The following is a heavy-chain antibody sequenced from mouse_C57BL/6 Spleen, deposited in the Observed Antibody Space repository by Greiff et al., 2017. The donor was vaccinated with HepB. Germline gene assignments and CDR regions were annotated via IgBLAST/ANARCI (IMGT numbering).Heavy chain of an antibody. CDR2: IYPRSGNT. Sequence: QVQLQQSGAELARPGASVKLSCKASGYTFTSYGISWVKQSTGQGLEWIGEIYPRSGNTYYNEKFKGKATLTADKSSSTAYMELRSLTSEDSAVYFCARWGTWDYVNYYAMDYWGQGTSVTVSS. J-gene: IGHJ4*01. D-gene: IGHD2-4*01. CDR1: GYTFTSYG. V-gene: IGHV1-81*01. CDR3: ARWGTWDYVNYYAMDY.